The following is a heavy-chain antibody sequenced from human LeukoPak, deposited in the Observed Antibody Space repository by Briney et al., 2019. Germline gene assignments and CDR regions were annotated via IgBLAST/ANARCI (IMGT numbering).Heavy chain of an antibody. CDR3: ARHCRIAAAGYEKAFDY. Sequence: PSETLSLTCTVSGGSISSNSYYWGWIRQPPGKGLEWIGSFYYSGSTNYNPSLKSRVTISVDTSKNQFSLKLSSVAAADTAVYYCARHCRIAAAGYEKAFDYWGQGTLVTVSS. J-gene: IGHJ4*02. D-gene: IGHD6-13*01. CDR2: FYYSGST. CDR1: GGSISSNSYY. V-gene: IGHV4-39*01.